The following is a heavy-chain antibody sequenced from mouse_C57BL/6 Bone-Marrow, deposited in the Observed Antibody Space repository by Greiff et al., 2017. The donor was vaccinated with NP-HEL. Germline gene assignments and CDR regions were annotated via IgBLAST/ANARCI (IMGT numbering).Heavy chain of an antibody. CDR1: GYTFTDYT. D-gene: IGHD1-1*01. J-gene: IGHJ1*03. V-gene: IGHV1-78*01. Sequence: QVQLKESDAELVKPGASVKISCKVSGYTFTDYTIHWMKQRPEQGLEWIGYIYPRDGSTKYNEKFKGKDTLTRDKSSSTAYMQLSSLTSEDAAVYFCARSGGSYWYFDVWGTGTTVTVSS. CDR2: IYPRDGST. CDR3: ARSGGSYWYFDV.